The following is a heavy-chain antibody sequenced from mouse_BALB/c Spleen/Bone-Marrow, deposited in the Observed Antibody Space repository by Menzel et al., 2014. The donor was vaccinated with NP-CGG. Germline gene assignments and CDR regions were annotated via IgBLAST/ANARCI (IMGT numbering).Heavy chain of an antibody. J-gene: IGHJ3*01. CDR1: GYTFTSYW. D-gene: IGHD1-1*01. V-gene: IGHV1S41*01. CDR3: ARGGDYYGSSSFAY. Sequence: DLVKPGASVKLSCKASGYTFTSYWINWIKQRPGQGLEWIGRIAPGNGSTYYNEMFKGKATLTVDTSSSTAYIQLSSLSSEDSAVYFCARGGDYYGSSSFAYWGQGTLVTVSA. CDR2: IAPGNGST.